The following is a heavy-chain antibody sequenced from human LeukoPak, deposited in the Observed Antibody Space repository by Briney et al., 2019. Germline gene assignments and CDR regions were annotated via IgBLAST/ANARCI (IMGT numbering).Heavy chain of an antibody. CDR3: ARDRAVAGTADMDY. J-gene: IGHJ4*02. V-gene: IGHV3-11*06. Sequence: SGGSLRLSCAASGFTFSDYYMSWIRQAPGKGLEWVSYISSSSSYTNYADSVKGRFTISRDNAKNPLYLQMNSLRAEDTAVYYCARDRAVAGTADMDYWGQGTLVTVSS. D-gene: IGHD6-19*01. CDR2: ISSSSSYT. CDR1: GFTFSDYY.